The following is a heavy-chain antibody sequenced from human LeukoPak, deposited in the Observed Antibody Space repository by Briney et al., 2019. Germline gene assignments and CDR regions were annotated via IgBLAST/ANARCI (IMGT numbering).Heavy chain of an antibody. Sequence: PGRSLRLSCTASGFTFGDYAMSWFRQAPGKGLVWVSRINSDGSGANYADSVKGRFTISRDNAKNTLYLQMNSLRAEDTAVYYCARKGSSSGSGAFDIWGQGTPVTVSS. CDR1: GFTFGDYA. V-gene: IGHV3-74*01. CDR3: ARKGSSSGSGAFDI. J-gene: IGHJ3*02. D-gene: IGHD6-19*01. CDR2: INSDGSGA.